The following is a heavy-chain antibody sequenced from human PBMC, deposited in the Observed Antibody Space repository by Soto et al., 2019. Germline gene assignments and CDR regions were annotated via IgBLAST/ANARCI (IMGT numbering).Heavy chain of an antibody. CDR3: AKEGQYGVLSGYFYY. CDR2: ISGSGDKT. V-gene: IGHV3-23*01. D-gene: IGHD3-9*01. CDR1: GFTFSSYS. J-gene: IGHJ4*02. Sequence: PGGSLRLSCAASGFTFSSYSMNWVRQAPGKGLEWVSAISGSGDKTYYADSVQGRFTVSRDNSKNTLYLQMNSLRAEDTAIYFCAKEGQYGVLSGYFYYWGQGTLVTVSS.